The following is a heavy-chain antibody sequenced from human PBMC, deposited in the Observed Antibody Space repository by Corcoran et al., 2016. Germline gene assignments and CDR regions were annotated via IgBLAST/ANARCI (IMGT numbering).Heavy chain of an antibody. D-gene: IGHD3-3*01. CDR3: AKDRRSGEDAFDI. CDR2: ISGSGGST. J-gene: IGHJ3*02. CDR1: GFTFSSNA. Sequence: EVQLLESGGGLVQPGGSLRLSCAASGFTFSSNAMSWVRQAPGKGLEWVSAISGSGGSTYYADSVTGRFTISRDNSKNTLYLQMNSRRAEDTAVYYCAKDRRSGEDAFDIWGQGTMVTVSS. V-gene: IGHV3-23*01.